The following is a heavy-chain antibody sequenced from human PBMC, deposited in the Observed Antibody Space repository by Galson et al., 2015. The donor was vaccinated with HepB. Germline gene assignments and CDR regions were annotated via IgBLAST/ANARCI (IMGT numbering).Heavy chain of an antibody. D-gene: IGHD4-11*01. CDR1: GFTFNTYS. CDR3: AKAAVPYSDYVGFYYYMDV. J-gene: IGHJ6*03. Sequence: SLRLSCAASGFTFNTYSMHWVRQAPGKGLEWVAVIWGDGTNKYYADSVKGRFTISRDNSKNTLYLQMTSLRAEDTAVYYCAKAAVPYSDYVGFYYYMDVWGKGTAVTVSS. V-gene: IGHV3-30*04. CDR2: IWGDGTNK.